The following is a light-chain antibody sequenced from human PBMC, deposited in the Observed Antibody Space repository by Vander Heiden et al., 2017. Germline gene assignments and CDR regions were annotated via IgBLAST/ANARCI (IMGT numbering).Light chain of an antibody. CDR3: CSYAGSTTWV. CDR1: SSDVGSYNL. Sequence: QSALTQPASVSGSPGQSITISCTGTSSDVGSYNLFSWYQQHPGKAPKLMIYDVSKGPSGVSNRFSGSKSGNTASLTISGLQAEDEADYYCCSYAGSTTWVFGGGTKLTVL. J-gene: IGLJ3*02. V-gene: IGLV2-23*02. CDR2: DVS.